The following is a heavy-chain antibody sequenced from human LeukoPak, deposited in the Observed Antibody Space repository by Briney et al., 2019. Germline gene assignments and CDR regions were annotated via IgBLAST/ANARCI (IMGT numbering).Heavy chain of an antibody. CDR2: ISGSGGST. D-gene: IGHD5-18*01. CDR1: GFTFSSYA. J-gene: IGHJ4*02. CDR3: ASGVYSYGYVNY. V-gene: IGHV3-23*01. Sequence: GGSLRLSCAASGFTFSSYAMSWVRQAPGKGLEWVSAISGSGGSTYYADSVKGRFTISRDNAKNSLYLQMNSLRAEDTAVYYCASGVYSYGYVNYWGQGTLVTVSS.